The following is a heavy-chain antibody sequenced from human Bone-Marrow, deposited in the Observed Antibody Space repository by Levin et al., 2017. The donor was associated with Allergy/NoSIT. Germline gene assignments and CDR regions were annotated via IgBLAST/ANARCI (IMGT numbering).Heavy chain of an antibody. CDR3: ARKLEFIYGVEYYYGMDV. J-gene: IGHJ6*02. CDR1: GYTFSNYG. Sequence: GESLKISCKASGYTFSNYGISWVRQAPGQGLEWVGWISAYNGNTNHAQKFQGRVTMTTDTSTSTAYMELRSLRSDDTAIYYCARKLEFIYGVEYYYGMDVWGQGTTVTVSS. D-gene: IGHD2/OR15-2a*01. CDR2: ISAYNGNT. V-gene: IGHV1-18*01.